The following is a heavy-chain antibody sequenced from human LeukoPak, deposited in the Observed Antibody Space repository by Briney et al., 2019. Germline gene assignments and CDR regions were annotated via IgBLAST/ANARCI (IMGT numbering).Heavy chain of an antibody. CDR2: INPRSGGT. CDR1: RYIFSDYY. V-gene: IGHV1-2*04. CDR3: VRGGKLDGDRAEQPFDI. J-gene: IGHJ3*02. Sequence: ASVKVSCKASRYIFSDYYIHWVRQAPGQGLQWMGWINPRSGGTNYAQNSQGWVTMTRDMSINTVYMELSRLIPDDTAVYYCVRGGKLDGDRAEQPFDIWGQGTMVTVSS. D-gene: IGHD1/OR15-1a*01.